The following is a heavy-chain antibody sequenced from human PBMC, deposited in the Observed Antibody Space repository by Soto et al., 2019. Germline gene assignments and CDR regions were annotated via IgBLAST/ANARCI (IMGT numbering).Heavy chain of an antibody. J-gene: IGHJ4*02. CDR1: GFSFDDYG. V-gene: IGHV3-9*01. CDR2: ISWNSGDI. D-gene: IGHD2-2*03. Sequence: EVQLVESGGGSVQPGRSLRLSCAASGFSFDDYGMHWVRQGPGKGLEWVSGISWNSGDIYYADSVKGRFTNSRDHGKRSLYLQMNRLGTEDKALFYCAKDKGLDRDGPFDYWGQGILVTVSS. CDR3: AKDKGLDRDGPFDY.